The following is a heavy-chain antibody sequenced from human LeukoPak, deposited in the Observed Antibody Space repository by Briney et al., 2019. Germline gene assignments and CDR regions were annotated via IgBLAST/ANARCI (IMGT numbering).Heavy chain of an antibody. D-gene: IGHD2-2*01. CDR2: IRYDGSNK. Sequence: GGSLRLSCGASGFTFSSYGMHWIRQAPGKGPEWVAFIRYDGSNKYYADSVKGRFTISRDDSKNTLYLQMNSLRVEDTAVYYCAKAYCASTICYGGGKIDYWGQGTLVTVSS. J-gene: IGHJ4*02. CDR3: AKAYCASTICYGGGKIDY. V-gene: IGHV3-30*02. CDR1: GFTFSSYG.